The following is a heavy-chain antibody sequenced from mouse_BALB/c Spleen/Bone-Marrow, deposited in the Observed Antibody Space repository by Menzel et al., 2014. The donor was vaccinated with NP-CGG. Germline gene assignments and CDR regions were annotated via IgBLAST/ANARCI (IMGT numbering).Heavy chain of an antibody. Sequence: EVQLVEAGPELVKPGASVRVSCKASGFSFTDYNIYWVKQSHGKSLEWIGYIDPYNGGTTYNQKFKGKATLTVDKSSSPAFMRLNSLASEDSAVYYCARSYGYERSWFAYWGQGTLVTVSA. CDR2: IDPYNGGT. CDR3: ARSYGYERSWFAY. J-gene: IGHJ3*01. CDR1: GFSFTDYN. D-gene: IGHD2-2*01. V-gene: IGHV1S135*01.